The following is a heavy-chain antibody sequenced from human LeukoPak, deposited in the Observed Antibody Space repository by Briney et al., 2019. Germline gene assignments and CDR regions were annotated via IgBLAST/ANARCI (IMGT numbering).Heavy chain of an antibody. D-gene: IGHD3-9*01. CDR3: ARASLYYDILTGYSTDAFDI. CDR1: SGSISSYY. V-gene: IGHV4-59*01. CDR2: IYYSGST. Sequence: SETLSLTCTVSSGSISSYYWSRIRQPPGKGLEWIGYIYYSGSTNYNTSLKSRVTISVDTSKNQFSLKLSSVTAADTAVYYCARASLYYDILTGYSTDAFDIWGQGTMVTVSS. J-gene: IGHJ3*02.